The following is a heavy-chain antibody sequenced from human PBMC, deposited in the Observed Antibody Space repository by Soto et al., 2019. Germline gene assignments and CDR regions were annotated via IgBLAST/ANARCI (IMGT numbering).Heavy chain of an antibody. J-gene: IGHJ6*02. CDR1: GYTFTGAD. CDR3: ARDFTTRSDGVDV. V-gene: IGHV1-2*02. CDR2: INPNSGGT. D-gene: IGHD2-15*01. Sequence: GASVKVSCKASGYTFTGADMHWVRQAPGQGLECMGCINPNSGGTEFAQKFQGRVTVTRDTSITTVYMEMNRLRSDDTGVYYCARDFTTRSDGVDVWGQGTGVTV.